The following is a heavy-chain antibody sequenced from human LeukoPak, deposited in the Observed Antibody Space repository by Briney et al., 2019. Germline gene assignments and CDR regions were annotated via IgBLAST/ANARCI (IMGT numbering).Heavy chain of an antibody. Sequence: GGSLRLSCAVSGLTLSNVWMNWVRQAPGKGLEWVGRIRSRGDGGTTDFAAPVKGRFTISRDDSKNTLYLQMNSLTSEDTAVYYGATRHPGFDAYWGQGTLVTVSS. D-gene: IGHD3-9*01. CDR3: ATRHPGFDAY. V-gene: IGHV3-15*07. CDR1: GLTLSNVW. CDR2: IRSRGDGGTT. J-gene: IGHJ4*02.